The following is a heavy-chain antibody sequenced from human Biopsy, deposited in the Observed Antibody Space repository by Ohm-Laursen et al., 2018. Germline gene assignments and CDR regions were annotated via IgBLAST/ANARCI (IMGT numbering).Heavy chain of an antibody. J-gene: IGHJ3*02. Sequence: PGTLSLTCTVSGGSISGSSWSWIRQAPGRGLEWVGYISYSGSTSNNPSLKSRITISVDTSKNQISLKVTSVTAADTAVYYCAKHGSGWTGDDALHTWGQGTMVTVSS. CDR1: GGSISGSS. CDR3: AKHGSGWTGDDALHT. D-gene: IGHD6-19*01. V-gene: IGHV4-59*08. CDR2: ISYSGST.